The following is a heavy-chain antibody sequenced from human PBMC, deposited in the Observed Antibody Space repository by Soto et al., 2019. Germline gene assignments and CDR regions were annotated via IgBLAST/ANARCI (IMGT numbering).Heavy chain of an antibody. D-gene: IGHD2-2*01. CDR1: GGSISSGGYY. V-gene: IGHV4-31*03. J-gene: IGHJ6*02. CDR3: ARWNCSSTSCYDTGGAFDYYYGMDV. Sequence: SETLSLTCTVSGGSISSGGYYWSWIRQHPGKGLEWIGYIYYSGSTYYNPSLKSRVTISVDTSKNQFSLKLSSVTAADTAVYYCARWNCSSTSCYDTGGAFDYYYGMDVWGQGTTVTVSS. CDR2: IYYSGST.